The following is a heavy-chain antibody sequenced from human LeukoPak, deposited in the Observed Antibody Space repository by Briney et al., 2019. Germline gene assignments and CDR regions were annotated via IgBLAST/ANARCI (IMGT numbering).Heavy chain of an antibody. CDR1: GGSFSGYY. CDR3: ARGSEAFDI. CDR2: INHSGST. V-gene: IGHV4-34*01. Sequence: PSETLSLTCAVYGGSFSGYYWSWIRQPAGKGLEWIGEINHSGSTNYNPSLKSRVTISVDTSKNQFSLKLSSVTAADTAVYYCARGSEAFDIWGQGTMVTVSS. J-gene: IGHJ3*02.